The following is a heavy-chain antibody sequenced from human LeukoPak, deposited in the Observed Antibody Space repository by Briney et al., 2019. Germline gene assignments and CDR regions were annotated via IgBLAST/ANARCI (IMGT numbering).Heavy chain of an antibody. V-gene: IGHV3-64*01. Sequence: GGSLRLSCAASGFTFSSYAMHWVRQAPGKGLEYVSAISRNGGSTYYANSVKGRFTISRDNSKNTLYLQMGSLRAEDMAVYYCASVPGSGWSLAPWGQGTLVTVSS. J-gene: IGHJ5*02. CDR3: ASVPGSGWSLAP. CDR2: ISRNGGST. CDR1: GFTFSSYA. D-gene: IGHD6-19*01.